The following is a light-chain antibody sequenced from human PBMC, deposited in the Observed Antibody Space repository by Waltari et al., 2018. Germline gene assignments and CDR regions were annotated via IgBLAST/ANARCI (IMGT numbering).Light chain of an antibody. J-gene: IGLJ1*01. CDR2: EVT. Sequence: QSALTQPASVSGSPGQSITIPCPGTSSDVGAFNHVSWYQQRPGKAPELIIYEVTNRPPGVSNRFSGSKSDNTASLTISGLQAEDEGDFYCSSYTVSSATVFGTGTMVTVL. CDR1: SSDVGAFNH. CDR3: SSYTVSSATV. V-gene: IGLV2-14*01.